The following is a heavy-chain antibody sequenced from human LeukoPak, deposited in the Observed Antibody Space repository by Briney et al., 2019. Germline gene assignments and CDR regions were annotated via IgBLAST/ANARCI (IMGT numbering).Heavy chain of an antibody. CDR3: ARSGSSGWYDASDI. Sequence: SETLSLTCAVYGGSFSGYYWSWIRQPPGKGLEWIGEINHSGSTNYNPSLKSRVTISVDTSKNQFSLKLSSVTAADTAVYYCARSGSSGWYDASDIWGQGTMVTVSS. CDR1: GGSFSGYY. D-gene: IGHD6-19*01. V-gene: IGHV4-34*01. CDR2: INHSGST. J-gene: IGHJ3*02.